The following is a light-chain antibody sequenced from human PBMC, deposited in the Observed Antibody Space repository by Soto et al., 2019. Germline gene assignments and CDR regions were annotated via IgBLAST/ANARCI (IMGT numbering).Light chain of an antibody. V-gene: IGKV1-5*01. J-gene: IGKJ2*01. CDR3: QHYKENAGT. CDR1: QSISTY. Sequence: DIQMTQSPSTLSASVGDTVTITCRASQSISTYLAWYQQKPGKAPKVLIYDASSLESGVPPRFSGSVSGTEFTLTISSLQPDDFTTYYCQHYKENAGTFGQGTKLQIK. CDR2: DAS.